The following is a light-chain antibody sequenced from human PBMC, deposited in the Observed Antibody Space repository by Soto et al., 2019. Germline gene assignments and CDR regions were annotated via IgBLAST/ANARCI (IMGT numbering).Light chain of an antibody. CDR3: SPYKNNNALVL. CDR1: NSDVGAYNY. Sequence: QSALTQPASVSGSPGQSITISCTGTNSDVGAYNYVSWYQQHPGKAPKLIISDVTHRPSGVSNRVSGSKSGNTASLTISGLQVEDEAEYYSSPYKNNNALVLFGAGTKLTVL. V-gene: IGLV2-14*01. CDR2: DVT. J-gene: IGLJ2*01.